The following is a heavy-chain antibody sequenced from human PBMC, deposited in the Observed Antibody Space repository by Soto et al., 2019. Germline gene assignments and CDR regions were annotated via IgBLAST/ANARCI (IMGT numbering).Heavy chain of an antibody. D-gene: IGHD6-19*01. CDR2: ILYDGSEK. Sequence: QVQLVESGGSVVQPGRSLRLSCVASGFMFDSYGMHWVRQAPGKGLEWVAIILYDGSEKYHADSVKGRFTISRDNSKNTLYLQMNSLRAEDTPLYYFAREPGRIAVAGFDYWGQGTLVTVSS. CDR1: GFMFDSYG. J-gene: IGHJ4*02. CDR3: AREPGRIAVAGFDY. V-gene: IGHV3-33*01.